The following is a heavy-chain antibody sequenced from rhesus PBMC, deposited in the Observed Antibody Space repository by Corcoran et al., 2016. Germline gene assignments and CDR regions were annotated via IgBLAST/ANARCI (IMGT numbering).Heavy chain of an antibody. Sequence: QVQLQESGPGLVKPLETLSLTCAVSGGSISSNYWSWIRQPPGKGLEWMWVIYGSGSSTNYNPSLKSRGTLSVDTSKNQFSLKLSSVTAAETAVYYCAREGGSSGWYNWGQGVLVTVSS. V-gene: IGHV4S11*01. J-gene: IGHJ4*01. CDR1: GGSISSNY. CDR2: IYGSGSST. CDR3: AREGGSSGWYN. D-gene: IGHD6-31*01.